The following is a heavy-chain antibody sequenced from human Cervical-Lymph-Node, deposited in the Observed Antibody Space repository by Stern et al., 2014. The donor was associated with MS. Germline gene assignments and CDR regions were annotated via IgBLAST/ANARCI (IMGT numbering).Heavy chain of an antibody. V-gene: IGHV4-4*02. J-gene: IGHJ4*02. D-gene: IGHD2-2*01. CDR2: VYHTGSA. CDR1: GDSISNDNW. Sequence: QVQLQESGPGLVRPSGTLSLTCAVSGDSISNDNWWSWVRQPPGKGLVWIGEVYHTGSANYEPSLKSRVTISVAKSKTHFSLRLTSMTAADTAVYYCARDQGFQLMNSWGQGTLVIVSS. CDR3: ARDQGFQLMNS.